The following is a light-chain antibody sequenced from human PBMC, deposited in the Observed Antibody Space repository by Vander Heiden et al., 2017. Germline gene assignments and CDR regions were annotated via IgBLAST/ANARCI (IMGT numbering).Light chain of an antibody. J-gene: IGLJ3*02. Sequence: HSALTQPASVSGYPGQSITLSCSGTSSDVGSYNLVSWYQQYPGKAPKLMIYGDSQRPTGVSNRFSGSKSGNTASLTISGLQAEDEADYYCCSYAGSFLWVFGGGTKLTVL. V-gene: IGLV2-23*01. CDR2: GDS. CDR3: CSYAGSFLWV. CDR1: SSDVGSYNL.